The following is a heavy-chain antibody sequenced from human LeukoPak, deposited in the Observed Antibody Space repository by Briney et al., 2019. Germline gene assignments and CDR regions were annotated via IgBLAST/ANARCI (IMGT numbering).Heavy chain of an antibody. CDR2: KFYSGSS. V-gene: IGHV4-39*07. Sequence: SETLSLTCTVSGDSISSSYYYWGWIRQPPGRGLEWIGSKFYSGSSYYNPSLKSRVTISVDTSKNQFSLKLRSVTAADTAVYYCARARRQWLVGANIRGDNPPYYYDYWGQGILVTVSS. CDR3: ARARRQWLVGANIRGDNPPYYYDY. D-gene: IGHD6-19*01. CDR1: GDSISSSYYY. J-gene: IGHJ4*02.